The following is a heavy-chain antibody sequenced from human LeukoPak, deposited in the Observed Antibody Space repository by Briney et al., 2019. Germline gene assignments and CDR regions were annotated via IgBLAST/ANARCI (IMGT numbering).Heavy chain of an antibody. CDR3: ARVLIAARPIFDY. V-gene: IGHV1-2*02. Sequence: ASVKVSCKASGYTFTRYYMHWVRQAPGQGLEWMGWINPNSGGTNYAQKFQGRVTMTRDTSISTAYMELSRLRSDDTAVYYCARVLIAARPIFDYWGQGALVTVSS. J-gene: IGHJ4*02. CDR1: GYTFTRYY. D-gene: IGHD6-6*01. CDR2: INPNSGGT.